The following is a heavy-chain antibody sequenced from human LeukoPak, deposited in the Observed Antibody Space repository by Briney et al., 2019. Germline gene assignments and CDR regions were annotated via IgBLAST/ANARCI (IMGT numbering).Heavy chain of an antibody. CDR2: IYYSGST. Sequence: PSETLSLTCTVSGGSISSYYWSWIRQPPGKGLEWIGYIYYSGSTNYNPSLESRVTISVDTSKNQFSLKLSSVTAADTAVYYCARLGRTTVTADAFDIWGQGTMVTVSS. V-gene: IGHV4-59*08. CDR3: ARLGRTTVTADAFDI. CDR1: GGSISSYY. D-gene: IGHD4-17*01. J-gene: IGHJ3*02.